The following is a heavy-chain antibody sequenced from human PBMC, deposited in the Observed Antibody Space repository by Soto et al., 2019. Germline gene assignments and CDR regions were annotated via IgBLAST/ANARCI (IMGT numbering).Heavy chain of an antibody. V-gene: IGHV3-74*01. CDR1: GFTLSSYW. CDR2: ISNDERTI. Sequence: EEQLVLSGGGLVQPGGSLRLSCAASGFTLSSYWMHWVRQAPGKGLEWVSRISNDERTISYADSVKGRFTISRDNAKNTVYLQMNNLRAEDTAMYYCGCHLIFHWGQGTLVSVSS. J-gene: IGHJ4*02. CDR3: GCHLIFH. D-gene: IGHD3-3*01.